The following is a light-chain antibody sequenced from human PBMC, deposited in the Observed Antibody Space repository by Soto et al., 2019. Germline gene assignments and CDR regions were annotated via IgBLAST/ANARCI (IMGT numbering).Light chain of an antibody. CDR2: GGS. CDR1: QSVRDN. CDR3: QQYINWPT. V-gene: IGKV3-15*01. Sequence: EIVLTQSPATLSVSPGERVTLSCRASQSVRDNLAWYQHKPGQAPRLLMYGGSTRVTGLPARFRGSGSGTEFTHTITSLQSEDFAVYYCQQYINWPTFGQGTKL. J-gene: IGKJ2*01.